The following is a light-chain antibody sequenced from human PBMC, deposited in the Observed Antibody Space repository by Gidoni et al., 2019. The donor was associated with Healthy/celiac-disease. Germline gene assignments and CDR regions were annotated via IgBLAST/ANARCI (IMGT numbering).Light chain of an antibody. CDR2: DAS. CDR3: QQYDNPVT. J-gene: IGKJ4*01. Sequence: DIQMTQSPSSLSASVGDRVTITCQASQDISNYLNWYQQKPGKDPKLLIYDASNLETGVPSRFSGSGSVTDFTFTISSLQPEDIATYYCQQYDNPVTFGGXTKVEIK. V-gene: IGKV1-33*01. CDR1: QDISNY.